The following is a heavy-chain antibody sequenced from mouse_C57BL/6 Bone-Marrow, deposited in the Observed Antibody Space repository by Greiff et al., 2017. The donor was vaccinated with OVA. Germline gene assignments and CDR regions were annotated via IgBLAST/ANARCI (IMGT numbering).Heavy chain of an antibody. V-gene: IGHV1-76*01. D-gene: IGHD2-5*01. CDR1: GYTFTDYY. J-gene: IGHJ2*01. CDR2: IYPGSGNT. Sequence: VQLQQSGAELVRPGASVKLSCKASGYTFTDYYINWVKQRPGQGLEWIARIYPGSGNTYSNEKFKGKATLTAEQSSSTAYMQLSSLTSEDSAVYFCARGYYSNYDDWGQGTTLTVSS. CDR3: ARGYYSNYDD.